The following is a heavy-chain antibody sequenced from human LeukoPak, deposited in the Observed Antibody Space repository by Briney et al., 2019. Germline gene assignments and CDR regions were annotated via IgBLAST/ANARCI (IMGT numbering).Heavy chain of an antibody. CDR3: ARGYYGSGSHCCHMDV. D-gene: IGHD3-10*01. V-gene: IGHV4-34*01. CDR2: INHSGST. CDR1: VESLSGYY. J-gene: IGHJ6*03. Sequence: SETLSLTCAVYVESLSGYYWSWIRQPPGKGLEWIGEINHSGSTNYNSSLKSRVTISVDTSKNQFSLKLSSVTAADTAVYYCARGYYGSGSHCCHMDVWGKGTTITVS.